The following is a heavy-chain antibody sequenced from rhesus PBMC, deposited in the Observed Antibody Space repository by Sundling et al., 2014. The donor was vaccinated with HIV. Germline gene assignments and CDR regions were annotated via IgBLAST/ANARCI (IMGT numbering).Heavy chain of an antibody. D-gene: IGHD6-13*01. V-gene: IGHV3-54*02. CDR2: IWYDGSEK. CDR3: AGDYSSWPYYGLDS. J-gene: IGHJ6*01. CDR1: GFTFSSYG. Sequence: EVQLVESGGGLVQPGGSLTLSCAASGFTFSSYGMHWVRQAPGKGLEWVAVIWYDGSEKYYADSVKDRFTISRDNSKNMLYLQMNNLKLEDTAVYYCAGDYSSWPYYGLDSWGQGVVVTVSS.